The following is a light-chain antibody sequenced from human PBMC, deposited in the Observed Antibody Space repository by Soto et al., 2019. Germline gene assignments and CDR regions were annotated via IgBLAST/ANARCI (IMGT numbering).Light chain of an antibody. V-gene: IGKV2D-29*01. CDR2: EVS. CDR1: QSPRHSDGKTY. CDR3: MQTIQLPIT. J-gene: IGKJ4*01. Sequence: DIVMLQTPLSLSVTPGQPASISCKSSQSPRHSDGKTYLSWFLQKPGQPPQLLIYEVSNRFSGVPDRFGGSASGSDFPLKSRRVETEDVGVYYCMQTIQLPITFRGGTKVHIK.